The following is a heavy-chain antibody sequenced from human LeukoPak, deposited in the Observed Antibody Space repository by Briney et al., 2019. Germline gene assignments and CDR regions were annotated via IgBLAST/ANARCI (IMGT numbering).Heavy chain of an antibody. D-gene: IGHD6-19*01. V-gene: IGHV4-30-2*05. J-gene: IGHJ4*02. CDR3: ARQWLGEEY. CDR1: GDSISSGTYS. Sequence: SRTLSLTCAVSGDSISSGTYSWTWIRQPPGKGLERIGYIYHSGSTHYNPSLKSRVTISVDTSKNQFSLKLSSVTAADTAVYYCARQWLGEEYWGQGTLVTVSS. CDR2: IYHSGST.